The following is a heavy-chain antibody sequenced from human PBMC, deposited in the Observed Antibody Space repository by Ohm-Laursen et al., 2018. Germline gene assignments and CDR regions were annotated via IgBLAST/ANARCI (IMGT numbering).Heavy chain of an antibody. Sequence: SETLSLTCNVSNAAMNSYTWNWIRQPAGRGLEWIGHISDRGRANYSPSLMSRLTMSIDTSIKHFSLKLTSVTAADTAMYYCVGTGLLNGYDYWGHGTLVTVS. V-gene: IGHV4-4*07. D-gene: IGHD3-9*01. J-gene: IGHJ4*01. CDR3: VGTGLLNGYDY. CDR1: NAAMNSYT. CDR2: ISDRGRA.